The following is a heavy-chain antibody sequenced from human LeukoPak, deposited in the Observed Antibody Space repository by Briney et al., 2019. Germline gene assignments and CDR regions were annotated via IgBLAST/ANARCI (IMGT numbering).Heavy chain of an antibody. D-gene: IGHD5-12*01. CDR1: GFTFSGYP. J-gene: IGHJ4*02. CDR3: AKNGWLRSSGLWGDY. V-gene: IGHV3-30-3*02. CDR2: ISYDGSNK. Sequence: GGSLRLSCAASGFTFSGYPIHWVRQAPGKGLEWVAVISYDGSNKYYADSVKGRFTISRDNSKSTLYLQMNSLRAEDTAIYYCAKNGWLRSSGLWGDYWGQGALVTVSS.